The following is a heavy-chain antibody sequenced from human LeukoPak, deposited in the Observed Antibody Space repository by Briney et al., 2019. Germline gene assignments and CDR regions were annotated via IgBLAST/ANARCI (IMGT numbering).Heavy chain of an antibody. CDR3: AKDQVISGSEASDI. V-gene: IGHV3-23*01. J-gene: IGHJ3*02. CDR2: ISGSGVGT. CDR1: GFTFSSYA. Sequence: GGSLRLSCAASGFTFSSYAMSWVRQAPGKGLEWVSSISGSGVGTYYADSVKGRFTISRDNSWNTLYLQMSSLRAEDTAVYYCAKDQVISGSEASDIWGQGTMVTVSS. D-gene: IGHD2-21*01.